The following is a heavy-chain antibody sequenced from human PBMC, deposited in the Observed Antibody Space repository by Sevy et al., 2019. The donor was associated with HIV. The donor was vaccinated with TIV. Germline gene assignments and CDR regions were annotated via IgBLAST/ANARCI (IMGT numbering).Heavy chain of an antibody. Sequence: GGSLRLSCTASGFTFDDYAMSWLRQAPGKGLEWVGFIKSKTYGGTTEYAASVKGRFTISRDDSKTIAYLQMNSLKTEDTAVYYCSRVQGTISPYNYFGMDVWGQGTTVTVSS. CDR1: GFTFDDYA. CDR2: IKSKTYGGTT. CDR3: SRVQGTISPYNYFGMDV. J-gene: IGHJ6*02. V-gene: IGHV3-49*03. D-gene: IGHD3-3*01.